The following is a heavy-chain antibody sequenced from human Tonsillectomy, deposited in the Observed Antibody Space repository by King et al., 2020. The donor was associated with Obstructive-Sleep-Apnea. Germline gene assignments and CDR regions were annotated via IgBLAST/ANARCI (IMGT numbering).Heavy chain of an antibody. CDR1: GYTFTSYA. D-gene: IGHD6-13*01. CDR2: INAGNGNT. Sequence: QLVQSGAEVKKPGASVKVSCKASGYTFTSYAMHWVRQAPGQRLEWMGWINAGNGNTKYSQKFQGTVTITRDTSANTAYMERSSLRSEDTAVYYCAREAAAAADYWGQGTLVTVSS. V-gene: IGHV1-3*01. J-gene: IGHJ4*02. CDR3: AREAAAAADY.